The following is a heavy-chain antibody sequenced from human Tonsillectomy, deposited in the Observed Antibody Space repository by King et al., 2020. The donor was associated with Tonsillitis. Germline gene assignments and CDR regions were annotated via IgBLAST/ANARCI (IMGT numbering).Heavy chain of an antibody. Sequence: QLQESGPGLVKPSETLSLTCTVSGGSISSYYWSWIRQPPGKGLEWIGYIYYSGSTNYNPSLKSRVTISVDTSKNQFSLKLSSVTAADTAVYYCARTERDSGLPPDYYFDYWGQGTLVTVSS. CDR3: ARTERDSGLPPDYYFDY. V-gene: IGHV4-59*01. CDR1: GGSISSYY. J-gene: IGHJ4*02. CDR2: IYYSGST. D-gene: IGHD3-10*01.